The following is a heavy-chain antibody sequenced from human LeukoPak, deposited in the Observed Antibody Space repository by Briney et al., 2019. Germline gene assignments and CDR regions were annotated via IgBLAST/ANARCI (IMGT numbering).Heavy chain of an antibody. V-gene: IGHV1-18*04. CDR1: GYTFRSYG. CDR3: ARGGSSGLGLDWFDP. Sequence: ASVRVSCKASGYTFRSYGINWVRQAPGQGLQCMGWISAYNGDTKSAQDYQGRLSVTSDTSAHTVYLELRNLTSADTAIYYCARGGSSGLGLDWFDPWGQGTLVTVSP. CDR2: ISAYNGDT. D-gene: IGHD6-19*01. J-gene: IGHJ5*02.